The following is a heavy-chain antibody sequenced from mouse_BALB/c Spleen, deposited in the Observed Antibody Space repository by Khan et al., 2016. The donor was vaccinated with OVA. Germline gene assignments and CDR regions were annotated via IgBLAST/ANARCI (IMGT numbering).Heavy chain of an antibody. D-gene: IGHD4-1*01. CDR2: ISSGGDST. V-gene: IGHV5-6*01. CDR1: GFTFSSYS. J-gene: IGHJ3*01. Sequence: EVELVESGGDLVKPGGSLKLSCAASGFTFSSYSMSWVRQTPDKRLEWVATISSGGDSTYYPDSVKGRFTISRDNAKNTLYLQMSSLKSEDTAMYYCASHLTGSVAYWGQGTLVTVSA. CDR3: ASHLTGSVAY.